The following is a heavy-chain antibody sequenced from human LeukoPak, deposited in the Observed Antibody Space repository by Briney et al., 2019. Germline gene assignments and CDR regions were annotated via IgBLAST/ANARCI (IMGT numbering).Heavy chain of an antibody. D-gene: IGHD3-10*01. CDR2: ISGSGGST. CDR3: AKDPYGSGSYYAYFDY. CDR1: GFTFSSYA. Sequence: GGSLRLSCAASGFTFSSYAMSWVRQAPGKGLEWVSAISGSGGSTYYADSVKGRFTISRDNSENTLYLQMNSLRAEDTAVYYCAKDPYGSGSYYAYFDYWGQGTLVTVSS. V-gene: IGHV3-23*01. J-gene: IGHJ4*02.